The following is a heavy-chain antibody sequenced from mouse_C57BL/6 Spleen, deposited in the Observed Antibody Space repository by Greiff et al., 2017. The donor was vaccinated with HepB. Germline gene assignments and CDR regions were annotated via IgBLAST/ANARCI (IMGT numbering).Heavy chain of an antibody. V-gene: IGHV6-6*01. CDR3: TRLPYYYGSSWYFDV. D-gene: IGHD1-1*01. CDR1: GFTFSDAW. CDR2: IRNKANNHAT. Sequence: EVKLVESGGGLVQPGGSMKLSCAASGFTFSDAWMDWVRQSPEKGLEWVAEIRNKANNHATYYAESVKGRFTISRDDSKSSVYLQMNSLRAEDTGIYYCTRLPYYYGSSWYFDVWGTGTTVTVSS. J-gene: IGHJ1*03.